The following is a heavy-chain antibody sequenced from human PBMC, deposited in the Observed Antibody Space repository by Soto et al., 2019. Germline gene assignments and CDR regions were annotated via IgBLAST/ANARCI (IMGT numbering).Heavy chain of an antibody. CDR2: IEYSGST. D-gene: IGHD2-2*01. V-gene: IGHV4-59*08. CDR1: GDSTSSYY. Sequence: SETLSLTCTVSGDSTSSYYWSWIRQPPGKGLEWIGYIEYSGSTNYNPSLKSRVTISIDTSRKQFSLKLNSVSAADTAVYYCARFEPAALRPPRAYLDPWRQGTLLTVSS. CDR3: ARFEPAALRPPRAYLDP. J-gene: IGHJ5*02.